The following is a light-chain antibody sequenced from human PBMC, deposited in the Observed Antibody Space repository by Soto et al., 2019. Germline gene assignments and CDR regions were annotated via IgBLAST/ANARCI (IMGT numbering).Light chain of an antibody. CDR2: DDT. V-gene: IGLV2-23*01. CDR1: VGL. J-gene: IGLJ1*01. Sequence: QSVLTQPASVSGSPGQSITISCTGTVGLVSWYQQHPGKVPKLIIYDDTKRPSGVSSRFSGSKSGNTASLTISGLQTEDGADYHCCLYVGGRTYVFGTGTKVTVL. CDR3: CLYVGGRTYV.